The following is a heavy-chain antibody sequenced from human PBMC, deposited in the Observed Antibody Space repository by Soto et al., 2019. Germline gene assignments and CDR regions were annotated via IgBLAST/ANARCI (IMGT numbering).Heavy chain of an antibody. V-gene: IGHV3-23*01. Sequence: GGSLRLSCAASGFTFSTYAMSWVRQAPGKGLEWASAISAGGGSTYYADSVKGRFTISRDNFINTLYLQMNSLRTEDTAVYYCAHPRGYGVFDAYDIRGQGAMVTVSS. J-gene: IGHJ3*02. CDR1: GFTFSTYA. CDR2: ISAGGGST. D-gene: IGHD4-17*01. CDR3: AHPRGYGVFDAYDI.